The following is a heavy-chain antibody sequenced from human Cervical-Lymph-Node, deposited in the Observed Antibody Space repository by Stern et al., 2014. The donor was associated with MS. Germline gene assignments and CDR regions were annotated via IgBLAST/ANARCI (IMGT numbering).Heavy chain of an antibody. V-gene: IGHV3-21*02. D-gene: IGHD4-17*01. CDR1: GFPFNSYS. CDR3: ARDTLTTVTKSQSH. CDR2: ISRDSTYI. Sequence: EVQLVESGGGLVKPGGSLRLSCTASGFPFNSYSMTWFRQAPGKGLQWVSSISRDSTYIFYADSLKGRFTISRDNAENSLYLQMHSLSAEDTAVYYCARDTLTTVTKSQSHWGQGTLVTVSS. J-gene: IGHJ4*02.